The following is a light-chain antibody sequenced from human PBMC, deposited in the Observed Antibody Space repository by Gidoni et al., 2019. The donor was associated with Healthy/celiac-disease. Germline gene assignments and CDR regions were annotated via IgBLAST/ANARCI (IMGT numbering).Light chain of an antibody. Sequence: DIHMTQSPSTLSASVGDRVTITCRASQSISSWLAWYQQKPGKAPKLLIYKASSLESGVPSRFSGSGSGTEFTLTISSLQPDDFATYYCQQYNSDSTFGQGTKLEIK. CDR3: QQYNSDST. CDR2: KAS. CDR1: QSISSW. J-gene: IGKJ2*01. V-gene: IGKV1-5*03.